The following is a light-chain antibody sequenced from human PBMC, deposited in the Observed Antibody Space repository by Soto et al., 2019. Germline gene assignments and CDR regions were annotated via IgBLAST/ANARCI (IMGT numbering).Light chain of an antibody. V-gene: IGLV2-23*01. CDR3: CSYAASSTYV. CDR1: SSDVGNYNL. Sequence: QSALTQPASVSGSPGQSITISCTGTSSDVGNYNLVSWYQQHPGKAPKLIIYDASQRPSGVSNRFSGSKSGNTASLTISGLQAVDEADYYCCSYAASSTYVFGTGTKVTVL. J-gene: IGLJ1*01. CDR2: DAS.